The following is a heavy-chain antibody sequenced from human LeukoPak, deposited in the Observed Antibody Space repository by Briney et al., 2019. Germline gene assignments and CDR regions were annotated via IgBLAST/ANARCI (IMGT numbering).Heavy chain of an antibody. CDR2: IYYSGST. CDR1: GGSISRSRYY. J-gene: IGHJ4*02. Sequence: SETLSLTCTVSGGSISRSRYYWGWIRQPPGKGLEWIGSIYYSGSTYYNPSLKSRVTISVDTSKNQFSLKLSSVTAADTAVYYCARRGYSYGSYFDYWGQGTLVTVSS. D-gene: IGHD5-18*01. V-gene: IGHV4-39*01. CDR3: ARRGYSYGSYFDY.